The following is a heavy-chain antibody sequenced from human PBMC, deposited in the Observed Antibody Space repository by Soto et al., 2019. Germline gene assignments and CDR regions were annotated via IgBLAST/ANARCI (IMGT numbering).Heavy chain of an antibody. J-gene: IGHJ6*02. Sequence: QVHLQESGPGLVKPSETLSLTCAIGASSISIYYWGWIRQPPGKGLEWIGSIYHSGSSYYNPSLKSRVSLSLDTSKGQLSLNLTSVTAADTVVYYCAREDDGAGMDVWGQGTTVIVSS. D-gene: IGHD1-1*01. CDR3: AREDDGAGMDV. CDR1: ASSISIYY. V-gene: IGHV4-38-2*02. CDR2: IYHSGSS.